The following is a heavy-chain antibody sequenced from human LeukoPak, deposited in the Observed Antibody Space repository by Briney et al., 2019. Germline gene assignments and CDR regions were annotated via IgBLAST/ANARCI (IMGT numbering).Heavy chain of an antibody. J-gene: IGHJ4*02. CDR3: AKETKVGENLYYFDY. Sequence: PGRSLRLSCVASGFKFNDYAMHWVRQAPGKGLEWVSGLSWHSGGIGYADSVKGRFIISRDNAKNSLYLEMNSLRPEDSALYYCAKETKVGENLYYFDYWGRGTLVTVSS. CDR1: GFKFNDYA. D-gene: IGHD1-26*01. CDR2: LSWHSGGI. V-gene: IGHV3-9*01.